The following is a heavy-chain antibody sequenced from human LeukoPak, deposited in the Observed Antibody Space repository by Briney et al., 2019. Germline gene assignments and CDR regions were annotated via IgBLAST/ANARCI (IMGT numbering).Heavy chain of an antibody. V-gene: IGHV1-46*01. CDR2: INPSGGST. CDR3: ARAVVGATRGIDY. D-gene: IGHD1-26*01. Sequence: ASVKVSCKASGYTFTSYYMHWVRQAPGQGLEWMGIINPSGGSTSYAQKFQGRVTMTRDTSTSTVYMELSSLRPDDTAVYYCARAVVGATRGIDYWGQGTLVTVSS. J-gene: IGHJ4*02. CDR1: GYTFTSYY.